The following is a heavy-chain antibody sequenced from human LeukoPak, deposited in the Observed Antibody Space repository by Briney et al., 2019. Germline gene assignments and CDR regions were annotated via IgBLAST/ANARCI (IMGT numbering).Heavy chain of an antibody. CDR1: GGSFSGYY. D-gene: IGHD5-12*01. CDR3: ARNRYSGYDYGY. Sequence: SETLSLTCAVYGGSFSGYYWSWIRQPPGKGLEWIGEINHSGSTNYNPSLKSRVTISVDTSKNQFSLKLSSVTAADTAVYYCARNRYSGYDYGYWGQGTLVTVSS. CDR2: INHSGST. V-gene: IGHV4-34*01. J-gene: IGHJ4*02.